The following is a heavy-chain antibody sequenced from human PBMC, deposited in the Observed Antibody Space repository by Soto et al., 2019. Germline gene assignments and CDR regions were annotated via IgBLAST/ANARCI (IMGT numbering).Heavy chain of an antibody. D-gene: IGHD3-22*01. CDR3: ARKYYYDSSGYRDDLDI. CDR2: IYPGDSDT. J-gene: IGHJ3*02. CDR1: GYSFTTYW. Sequence: PGESLKISCKGSGYSFTTYWIAWVRQMPGKGLEWMGIIYPGDSDTRYSPSFQGQVTISADKSISTAYLQWSSLKASDTAMYYCARKYYYDSSGYRDDLDIWGQGTMVTVSS. V-gene: IGHV5-51*01.